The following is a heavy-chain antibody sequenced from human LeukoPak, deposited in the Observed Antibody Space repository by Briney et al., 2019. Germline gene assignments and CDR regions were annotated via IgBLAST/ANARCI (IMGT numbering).Heavy chain of an antibody. V-gene: IGHV3-7*01. CDR1: GFTFSSYW. J-gene: IGHJ4*02. CDR2: IKQDGSEK. CDR3: ARANYGDYAHYYFDY. Sequence: GGSLRLSCAASGFTFSSYWMSWVRQAPGKGLEWVANIKQDGSEKYYVDSVKGRFTISRDNAKNSLYLQMNSLRAEDTAVYYRARANYGDYAHYYFDYWGQGTLVTVSS. D-gene: IGHD4-17*01.